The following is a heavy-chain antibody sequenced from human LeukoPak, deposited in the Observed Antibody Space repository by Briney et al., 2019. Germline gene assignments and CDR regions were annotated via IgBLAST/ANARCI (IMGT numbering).Heavy chain of an antibody. CDR1: GYTFTTYY. Sequence: ASVKVSFKASGYTFTTYYMHWVRQAPGQGLEWMGIINPSGGYTNYAQKFQGRVSMTRDTSTSTVYMELSSLRSEDTAMYYCVRALWSGVDGFDIWGQGTMVTVSP. V-gene: IGHV1-46*01. J-gene: IGHJ3*02. D-gene: IGHD3-10*01. CDR3: VRALWSGVDGFDI. CDR2: INPSGGYT.